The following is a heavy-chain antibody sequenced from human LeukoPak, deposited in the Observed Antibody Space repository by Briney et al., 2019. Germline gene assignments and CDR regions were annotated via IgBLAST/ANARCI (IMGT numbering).Heavy chain of an antibody. J-gene: IGHJ4*02. CDR2: IYYSGST. D-gene: IGHD3-22*01. CDR3: ARRGFTYYYDRSGYYYGYYFDY. V-gene: IGHV4-39*01. CDR1: GGSISSSSYY. Sequence: PSETLSLTCTVSGGSISSSSYYWGWIRQPPGKGLEWIGSIYYSGSTYYNPSLKSRVTISVDTSKNQFSLKLSSVTAADTAVYYCARRGFTYYYDRSGYYYGYYFDYWGQGTLVTVSS.